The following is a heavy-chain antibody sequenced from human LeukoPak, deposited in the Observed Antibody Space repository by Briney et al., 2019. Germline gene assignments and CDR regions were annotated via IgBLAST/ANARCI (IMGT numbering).Heavy chain of an antibody. CDR3: VGHSDY. D-gene: IGHD1-26*01. CDR1: GFTFGDYA. CDR2: IRSKAYGGTT. Sequence: PGGSLRLSCTASGFTFGDYAMSWFRQAPGKGLEWVGFIRSKAYGGTTEYAASVKGRFTISRDNAKNSLYLQMNSLRAEDTAVYYCVGHSDYWGQGTLVTVSS. V-gene: IGHV3-49*03. J-gene: IGHJ4*02.